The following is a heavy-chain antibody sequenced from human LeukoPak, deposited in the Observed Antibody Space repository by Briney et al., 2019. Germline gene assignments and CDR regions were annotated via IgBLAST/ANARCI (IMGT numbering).Heavy chain of an antibody. CDR1: GFTFSSCW. CDR3: ARVPNSGGYYPSDY. J-gene: IGHJ4*02. Sequence: GGSLRLSCAASGFTFSSCWMHWVRQAPGKGLVWVSRINSDGTSTSYADSVKGRFTISRDNAKNTLYLQMSSLRDEDTAVYYCARVPNSGGYYPSDYWGQGTLVTVSS. D-gene: IGHD3-22*01. V-gene: IGHV3-74*01. CDR2: INSDGTST.